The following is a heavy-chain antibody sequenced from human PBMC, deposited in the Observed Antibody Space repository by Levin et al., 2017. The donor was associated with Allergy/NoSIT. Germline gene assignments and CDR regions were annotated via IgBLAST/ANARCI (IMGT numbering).Heavy chain of an antibody. CDR1: GFTFSSNA. CDR2: ISYDGAHE. Sequence: GESLKISCAASGFTFSSNAMHWVRQAPGKGLEWLAVISYDGAHEYHADSVKGRFTISRDNSRNNLYLQMSSLSPEDTAVYYCGRDGGFAVGGLWNVVDVWGPGTTVTVAS. J-gene: IGHJ6*02. CDR3: GRDGGFAVGGLWNVVDV. D-gene: IGHD3-16*01. V-gene: IGHV3-30-3*01.